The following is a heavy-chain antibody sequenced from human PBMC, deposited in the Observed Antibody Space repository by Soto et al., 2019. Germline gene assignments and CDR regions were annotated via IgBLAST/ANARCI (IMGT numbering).Heavy chain of an antibody. D-gene: IGHD2-15*01. V-gene: IGHV3-23*01. CDR1: GFTFSSYA. J-gene: IGHJ6*02. CDR2: ISGSGGSA. Sequence: PGGSLRLSCAASGFTFSSYAMSWVRQAPAKGLEWVSAISGSGGSAYYADSVKGRFTISRDNSKNMLYLQMNSLRAEDTAVYYCAKSSAVAAPGYGMDVWGQGTTVTVS. CDR3: AKSSAVAAPGYGMDV.